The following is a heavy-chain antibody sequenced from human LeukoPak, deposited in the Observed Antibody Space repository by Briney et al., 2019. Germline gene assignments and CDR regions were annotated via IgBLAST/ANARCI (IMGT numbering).Heavy chain of an antibody. CDR2: IRGDGRTT. V-gene: IGHV3-43*02. D-gene: IGHD6-19*01. CDR3: AKDAVAGTWLHY. CDR1: GFTFGDYA. Sequence: HPGGSLRLSCAASGFTFGDYAMHWVRQAPEKGLEWVSLIRGDGRTTSYAGSVKGRFTISRDNSKNSLYLQMSSLSGEDTAMYYCAKDAVAGTWLHYWGQGTLVTVSS. J-gene: IGHJ4*02.